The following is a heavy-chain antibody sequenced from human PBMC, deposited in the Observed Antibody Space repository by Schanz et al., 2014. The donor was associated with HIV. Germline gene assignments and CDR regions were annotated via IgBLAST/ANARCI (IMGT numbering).Heavy chain of an antibody. CDR3: ARVFGRTYGLPDY. D-gene: IGHD3-10*01. CDR2: IYYDGTNK. CDR1: GFSFRTFG. Sequence: QVQLVESGGGVVQPGRSLRLSCAASGFSFRTFGMHWVRQAPGKGLEWVPPIYYDGTNKYYTDSVKGRFTISRDNSKNTLYLQMNSLRAEDTSVYYCARVFGRTYGLPDYWGQGTLVTVSS. J-gene: IGHJ4*02. V-gene: IGHV3-33*01.